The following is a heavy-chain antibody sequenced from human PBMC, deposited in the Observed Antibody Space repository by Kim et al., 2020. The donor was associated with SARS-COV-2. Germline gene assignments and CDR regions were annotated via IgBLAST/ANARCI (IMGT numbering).Heavy chain of an antibody. Sequence: SVKVSCKASGGTFSSYAISWVRQAPGQGLEWMGGIIPIFGTANYAQKFEGRVTITADESTSTAYMELSSLRSEDTAVYYCARVGYYDSSGYYSPHQDWFDPWGQGTLVTVSS. J-gene: IGHJ5*02. CDR2: IIPIFGTA. CDR3: ARVGYYDSSGYYSPHQDWFDP. D-gene: IGHD3-22*01. CDR1: GGTFSSYA. V-gene: IGHV1-69*13.